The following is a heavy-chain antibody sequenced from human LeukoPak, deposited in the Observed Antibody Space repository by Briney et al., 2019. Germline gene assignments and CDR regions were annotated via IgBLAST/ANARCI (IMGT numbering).Heavy chain of an antibody. CDR3: AKAGRGGAITMVRGVKGDYYYMDV. V-gene: IGHV1-69*13. D-gene: IGHD3-10*01. J-gene: IGHJ6*03. CDR1: GGTFSSYA. Sequence: GASVKVSCKASGGTFSSYAISWVRQAPGQGLEWMGGIIPIFGTANYAQKFQGRVTITADESTSTAYMELSSLRSEDTAVYYCAKAGRGGAITMVRGVKGDYYYMDVWGKGTTV. CDR2: IIPIFGTA.